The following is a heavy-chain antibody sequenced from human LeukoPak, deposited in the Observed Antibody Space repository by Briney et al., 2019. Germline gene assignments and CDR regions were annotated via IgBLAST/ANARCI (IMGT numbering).Heavy chain of an antibody. CDR1: RGTFSSYA. V-gene: IGHV1-69*05. CDR3: ASVKGTAMVPIDY. CDR2: IIPIFGTA. J-gene: IGHJ4*02. D-gene: IGHD5-18*01. Sequence: ASVKVSCKASRGTFSSYAISWVRQAPGQGLEWMGGIIPIFGTANYAQKFQGRVTITTDESTSTAYMELSSLRSEDTAVYYCASVKGTAMVPIDYWGQGTLVTVSS.